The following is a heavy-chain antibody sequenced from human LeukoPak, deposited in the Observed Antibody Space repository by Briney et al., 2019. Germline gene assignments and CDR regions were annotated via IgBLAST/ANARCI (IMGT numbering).Heavy chain of an antibody. CDR2: IYYSGST. CDR3: ARGPLRILLWFTHSPVEGYGMDV. J-gene: IGHJ6*02. CDR1: GGSISSGDYY. V-gene: IGHV4-30-4*01. Sequence: SQTLSLTCTVSGGSISSGDYYWSWIRQPPGKGLEWIGYIYYSGSTFYNPSLKSRVTISVDTSKNQFSLKLSSVTAADTAVYYCARGPLRILLWFTHSPVEGYGMDVWGQGTTVTVSS. D-gene: IGHD3-10*01.